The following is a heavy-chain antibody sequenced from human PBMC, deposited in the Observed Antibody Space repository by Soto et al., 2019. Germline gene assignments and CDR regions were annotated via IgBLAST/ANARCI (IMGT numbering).Heavy chain of an antibody. CDR1: GYTFTTYG. J-gene: IGHJ5*02. CDR2: ISANNGDT. CDR3: AREGRYCSSTSCSNWFDP. D-gene: IGHD2-2*01. Sequence: ASVKVSCKASGYTFTTYGISWVRQAPGQGLEWMGWISANNGDTNYAQKLQGRVTMTTDTSTSTAYMELRSLRSDDTAVYYCAREGRYCSSTSCSNWFDPWGQGTLVTVSS. V-gene: IGHV1-18*01.